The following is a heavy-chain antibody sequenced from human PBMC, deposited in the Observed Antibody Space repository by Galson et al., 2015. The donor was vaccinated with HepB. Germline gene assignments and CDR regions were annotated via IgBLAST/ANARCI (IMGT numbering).Heavy chain of an antibody. CDR1: GFTFSSYS. D-gene: IGHD6-13*01. V-gene: IGHV3-48*01. CDR2: ISSSSSTI. J-gene: IGHJ3*02. CDR3: ARDMSLLGYSSSWYTDAFDI. Sequence: SLRLSCAASGFTFSSYSMNWVRQAPGKGLEWVSYISSSSSTIYYADSVKGRFTISRDNAKNSLYLQMNSLRAEDTAVYYCARDMSLLGYSSSWYTDAFDIWGQGTMVTVSS.